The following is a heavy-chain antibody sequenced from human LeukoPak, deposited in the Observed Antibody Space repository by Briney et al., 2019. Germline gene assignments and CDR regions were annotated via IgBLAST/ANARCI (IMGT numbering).Heavy chain of an antibody. CDR3: AKDWDPAAGRRWYFDL. Sequence: GRSLRLSCAASGFTFSTYGMHWVRQAPGKGLEWVAVISYDGSNKYYADSVKGRFTISRDNSKNTLYLQMNGLRAEDTAVYYCAKDWDPAAGRRWYFDLWGRGTLVTVSS. J-gene: IGHJ2*01. V-gene: IGHV3-30*18. D-gene: IGHD6-13*01. CDR2: ISYDGSNK. CDR1: GFTFSTYG.